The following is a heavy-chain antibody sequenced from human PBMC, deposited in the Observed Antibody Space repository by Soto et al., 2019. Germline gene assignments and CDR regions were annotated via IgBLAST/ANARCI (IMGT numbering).Heavy chain of an antibody. D-gene: IGHD2-2*01. CDR2: MNPNSGNT. J-gene: IGHJ5*02. CDR3: ARAPGCTSCYRFSKDWFDP. V-gene: IGHV1-8*01. Sequence: ASVKVSCKASGYTFTSYDINWVRQATGQGLEWMGWMNPNSGNTGYAQKFQGRVTMTRNTSISTAYMELSSLRSEDTAVYYCARAPGCTSCYRFSKDWFDPWGQGTLVTVSS. CDR1: GYTFTSYD.